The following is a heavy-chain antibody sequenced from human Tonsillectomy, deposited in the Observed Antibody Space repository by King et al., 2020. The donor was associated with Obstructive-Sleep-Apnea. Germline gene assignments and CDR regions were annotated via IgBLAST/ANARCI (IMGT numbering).Heavy chain of an antibody. CDR2: ISYDGSNK. CDR3: ANLATATTAIDY. V-gene: IGHV3-30*18. D-gene: IGHD2-21*02. CDR1: GFTFSSYG. J-gene: IGHJ4*02. Sequence: VQLVESGGGVVQPGRSLRLSCAASGFTFSSYGMHWVRQAPGKGLEWVAVISYDGSNKYYADSVKGRFTISRDNSKNTLYLQMNSLRAEDTAVYYCANLATATTAIDYWGQGTLVTVSS.